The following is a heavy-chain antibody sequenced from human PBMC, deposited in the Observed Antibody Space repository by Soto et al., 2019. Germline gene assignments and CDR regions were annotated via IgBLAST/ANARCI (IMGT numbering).Heavy chain of an antibody. V-gene: IGHV3-30*03. CDR1: GFTFSTYG. D-gene: IGHD3-22*01. CDR2: ISYDGSHK. J-gene: IGHJ4*01. Sequence: GGSLRLSCAVSGFTFSTYGMHWVRQAPGNGLEWVAIISYDGSHKYYADSVKGRFTISRDNSKNTLYLQMNSLRAEDTAVYYCAAYDSSGYYYERFDYWGHGTLVTVSS. CDR3: AAYDSSGYYYERFDY.